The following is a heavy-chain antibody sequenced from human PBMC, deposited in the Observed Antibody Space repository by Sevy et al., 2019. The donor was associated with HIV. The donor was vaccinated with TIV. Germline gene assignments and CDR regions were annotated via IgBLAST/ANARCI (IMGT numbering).Heavy chain of an antibody. Sequence: ASVKVSCKASGYTFTGYYMHWVRQAPGQGLEWMGWINPNSGGTNYAQKFQGRVTMTRDKSISTAYMELSRLRSDDTAVYYCGGGVSSWSYYYYGMDVWGQGTTVTVSS. V-gene: IGHV1-2*02. CDR2: INPNSGGT. J-gene: IGHJ6*02. CDR1: GYTFTGYY. D-gene: IGHD6-13*01. CDR3: GGGVSSWSYYYYGMDV.